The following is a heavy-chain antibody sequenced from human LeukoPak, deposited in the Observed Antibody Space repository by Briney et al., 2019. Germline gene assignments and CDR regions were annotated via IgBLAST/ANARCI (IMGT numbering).Heavy chain of an antibody. CDR3: ARGMRGFWSGYWRP. CDR1: GGSFSGYY. D-gene: IGHD3-3*01. Sequence: SETLSLTCAVYGGSFSGYYWSWIRQPPGKRLEWIGEINHSGSTNYNPSLKSRVTISVDTSKNQFSLKLSSVTAADTAVYYCARGMRGFWSGYWRPWGQGTLVTVSS. CDR2: INHSGST. V-gene: IGHV4-34*01. J-gene: IGHJ5*02.